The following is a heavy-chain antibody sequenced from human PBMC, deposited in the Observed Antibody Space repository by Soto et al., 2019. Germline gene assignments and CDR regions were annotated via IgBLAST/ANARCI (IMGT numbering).Heavy chain of an antibody. CDR1: GYTCSNYG. D-gene: IGHD2-2*01. CDR3: ARVVPGAEAWFGP. V-gene: IGHV1-18*01. J-gene: IGHJ5*02. CDR2: ISLYSDGT. Sequence: QVQLVQSGGEVKRPGASVKVSCKTSGYTCSNYGITWVRQAPGQPLEWLGWISLYSDGTNYAQKFQGRVSMTTDTSTTTADMELRSLRSDDTAVYYCARVVPGAEAWFGPWGQGTLVTVSS.